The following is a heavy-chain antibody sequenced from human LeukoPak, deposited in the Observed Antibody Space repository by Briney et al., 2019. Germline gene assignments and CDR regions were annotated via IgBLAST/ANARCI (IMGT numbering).Heavy chain of an antibody. J-gene: IGHJ4*02. CDR1: GFTFSSYA. D-gene: IGHD3-16*01. CDR3: AKDRIRGDSY. Sequence: GGSLRLSCAASGFTFSSYAMTWVRQAPGKGLEWVSSVSGSGDSPYYADSVKGRFTISRDNSKNALYLQMNSLRAEDTAVYYCAKDRIRGDSYWGQGTLVTVSS. V-gene: IGHV3-23*01. CDR2: VSGSGDSP.